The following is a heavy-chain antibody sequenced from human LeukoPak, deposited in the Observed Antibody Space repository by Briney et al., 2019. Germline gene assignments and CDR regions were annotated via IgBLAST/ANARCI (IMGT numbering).Heavy chain of an antibody. Sequence: GRSLRLSCAASGFTFSSYGMHWVRRAPGKGLEWVAVISYDGSNKYYADSVKGRFTISRDNSKNTLYLQMNSLRAEDTAVYYCAKDSDYGDYVCDYWGQGTLVTVSS. CDR2: ISYDGSNK. CDR3: AKDSDYGDYVCDY. V-gene: IGHV3-30*18. CDR1: GFTFSSYG. J-gene: IGHJ4*02. D-gene: IGHD4-17*01.